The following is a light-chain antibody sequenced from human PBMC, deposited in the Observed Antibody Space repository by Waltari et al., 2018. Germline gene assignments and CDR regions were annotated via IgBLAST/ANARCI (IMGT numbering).Light chain of an antibody. V-gene: IGKV3-20*01. CDR2: GVS. Sequence: EIVLRQSPGTLSLSPGERATLSCRASQSVSSISLSWYQQKAGQPPRLLIYGVSSRATGIPDRFSGSGSGTDFTLTISRLEPEDFAVYYCQQYDSIVLTFGGGTKVEI. CDR1: QSVSSIS. J-gene: IGKJ4*01. CDR3: QQYDSIVLT.